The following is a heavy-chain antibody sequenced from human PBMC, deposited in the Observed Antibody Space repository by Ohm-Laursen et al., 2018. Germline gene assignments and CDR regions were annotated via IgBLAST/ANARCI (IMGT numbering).Heavy chain of an antibody. D-gene: IGHD1-14*01. CDR3: VNMGPDGY. CDR1: GFSFTSYG. V-gene: IGHV3-30*18. Sequence: SLRLSCTASGFSFTSYGMHWFRQAPGKGLEWVAVISHDGGNKYYAESVKGRFTISRDNSKNTLFLQVNSLRVEDTAVYYCVNMGPDGYWGQGTLATVSS. J-gene: IGHJ4*02. CDR2: ISHDGGNK.